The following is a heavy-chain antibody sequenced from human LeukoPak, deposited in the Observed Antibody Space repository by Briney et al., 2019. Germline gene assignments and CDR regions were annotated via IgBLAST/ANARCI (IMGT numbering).Heavy chain of an antibody. V-gene: IGHV3-73*01. CDR2: IRSKTNDYAT. D-gene: IGHD2-2*01. J-gene: IGHJ6*02. CDR1: GFTFSGSA. Sequence: GGSLRLSCAASGFTFSGSAMHWVRQASGKGLEWVGRIRSKTNDYATAYAASVKGRFTISRDDLNNTAYLQMNSLKTEDTAVYYCTRGSSNNYYHGMDVWGQGTTVTVSS. CDR3: TRGSSNNYYHGMDV.